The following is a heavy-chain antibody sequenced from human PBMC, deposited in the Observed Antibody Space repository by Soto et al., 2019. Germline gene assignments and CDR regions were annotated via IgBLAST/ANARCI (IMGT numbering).Heavy chain of an antibody. CDR2: ISPYTGDT. Sequence: QVQLVQSGDEMKKPGASVRVSCKASGYIFVNYGIAWVRQAPGQGLEWMGWISPYTGDTHSASKVQGRLTMTTDTXTTTAYRDLGSLKSDDTAVYYCAMVDNYVTPTPQYAWGQGTTVTVSS. CDR1: GYIFVNYG. D-gene: IGHD3-16*01. CDR3: AMVDNYVTPTPQYA. V-gene: IGHV1-18*01. J-gene: IGHJ6*02.